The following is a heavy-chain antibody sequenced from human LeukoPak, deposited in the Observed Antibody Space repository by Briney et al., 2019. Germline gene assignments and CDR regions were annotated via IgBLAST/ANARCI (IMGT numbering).Heavy chain of an antibody. Sequence: GGSLRLSCAASGYTVSRNYMSWVRQAPGKGLEWVSVISSGDTTYYADSVKGRFTISRDSSKNTLYLQMNSLRAEDTAVYFCARGPRLERHGMDVWGQGTTVTVSS. CDR2: ISSGDTT. CDR3: ARGPRLERHGMDV. D-gene: IGHD1-1*01. V-gene: IGHV3-66*01. J-gene: IGHJ6*02. CDR1: GYTVSRNY.